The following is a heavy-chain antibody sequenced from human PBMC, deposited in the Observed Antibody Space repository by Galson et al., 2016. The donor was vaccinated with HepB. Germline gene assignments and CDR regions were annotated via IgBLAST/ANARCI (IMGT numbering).Heavy chain of an antibody. D-gene: IGHD3-16*01. CDR3: TRGGVFQKEDDY. Sequence: ADSVKGRFTISRDNAKKSLYLQMNRLRADDTAVYYCTRGGVFQKEDDYWGQGTLVTVSS. J-gene: IGHJ4*02. V-gene: IGHV3-21*01.